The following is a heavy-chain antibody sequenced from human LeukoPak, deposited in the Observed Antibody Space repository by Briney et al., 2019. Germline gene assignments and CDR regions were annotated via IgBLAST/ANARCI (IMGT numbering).Heavy chain of an antibody. CDR2: IYYSGST. J-gene: IGHJ6*02. Sequence: SETLSLTCTVSGGSISIYYWSWIRQPPGKGLEWIGYIYYSGSTNYNPSLKSRVTISVDTSKNQFSLKLSSVTAADTAVYYCARHEGRGSYPYYYGMDVWGQGTTVTVSS. V-gene: IGHV4-59*08. D-gene: IGHD1-26*01. CDR3: ARHEGRGSYPYYYGMDV. CDR1: GGSISIYY.